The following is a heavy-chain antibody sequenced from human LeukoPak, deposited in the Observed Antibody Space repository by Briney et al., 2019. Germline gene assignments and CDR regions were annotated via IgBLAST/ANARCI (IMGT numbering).Heavy chain of an antibody. Sequence: GGSLRLSCAASGFTFSDYYMSWIRQAPGKGLGWVSYISSSGSTIYYADSVKGRFTISRDNAKNSLYLQMSSLRAEDTAVYYCASAGIAAGTFQHWGQGTLVTVSS. J-gene: IGHJ1*01. CDR3: ASAGIAAGTFQH. CDR2: ISSSGSTI. CDR1: GFTFSDYY. V-gene: IGHV3-11*01. D-gene: IGHD6-25*01.